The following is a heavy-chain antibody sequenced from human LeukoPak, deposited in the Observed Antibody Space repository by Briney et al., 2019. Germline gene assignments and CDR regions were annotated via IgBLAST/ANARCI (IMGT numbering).Heavy chain of an antibody. J-gene: IGHJ5*02. CDR3: AKDRYYDFWSGYSVWFDP. CDR1: GFTFSSYS. Sequence: PGGSLRLSCAASGFTFSSYSMNWVRQAPGKGLEWVSSISSSSSYIYYADSVKGRFTISRDNSKNTLYLQMNSLRAEDTAVYYCAKDRYYDFWSGYSVWFDPWGQGTLVTVSS. CDR2: ISSSSSYI. D-gene: IGHD3-3*01. V-gene: IGHV3-21*04.